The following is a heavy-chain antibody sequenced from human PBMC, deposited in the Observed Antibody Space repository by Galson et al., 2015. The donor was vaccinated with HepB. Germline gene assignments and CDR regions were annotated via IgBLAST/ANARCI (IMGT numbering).Heavy chain of an antibody. Sequence: SLRLSCAASGFTFSSAWMSWVRQAPGKGLEWVGRIKSKTDGGTTDYAAPVKGRFTISRDDSKNTLYLQMNSLKTEDTAVYYCTLAYCGGDCYDYWGQGTLVTVSS. CDR3: TLAYCGGDCYDY. CDR1: GFTFSSAW. V-gene: IGHV3-15*01. J-gene: IGHJ4*02. CDR2: IKSKTDGGTT. D-gene: IGHD2-21*02.